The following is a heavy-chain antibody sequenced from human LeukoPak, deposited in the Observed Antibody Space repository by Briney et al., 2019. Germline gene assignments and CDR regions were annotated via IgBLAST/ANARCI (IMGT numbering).Heavy chain of an antibody. J-gene: IGHJ4*02. V-gene: IGHV4-61*02. CDR1: GGSISSGSYY. CDR2: IYTSGST. D-gene: IGHD6-6*01. Sequence: SETLSLTCTVSGGSISSGSYYWSRIRQPAGKGLEWIGRIYTSGSTNHNPSLKSRVTISVDTSKKQFSLKLSSVTAADTAVYYCARVGSSDRLVDYWGQGTLVTVSS. CDR3: ARVGSSDRLVDY.